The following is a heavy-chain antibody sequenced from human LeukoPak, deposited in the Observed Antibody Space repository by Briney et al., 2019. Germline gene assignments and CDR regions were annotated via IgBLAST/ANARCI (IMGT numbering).Heavy chain of an antibody. CDR3: ARLRGLRLGELSLYSEMDFDY. J-gene: IGHJ4*02. CDR1: GGSFSGYY. D-gene: IGHD3-16*02. CDR2: INHSGST. Sequence: SETLSLTCAVYGGSFSGYYWSWIRQPPGKGLEWIGEINHSGSTNCNPSLKSRVTISVDTSKNQFSLKLSSVTAADTAVYYCARLRGLRLGELSLYSEMDFDYWGQGTLVTVSS. V-gene: IGHV4-34*01.